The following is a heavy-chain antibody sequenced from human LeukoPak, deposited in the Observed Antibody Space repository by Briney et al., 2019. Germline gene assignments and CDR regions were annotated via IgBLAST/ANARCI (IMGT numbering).Heavy chain of an antibody. CDR1: GGSISSSSYY. V-gene: IGHV4-39*07. CDR2: IYYSGST. J-gene: IGHJ4*02. D-gene: IGHD5-18*01. CDR3: ARLTWDTTMVRYYFDF. Sequence: PSETLCLTCTVSGGSISSSSYYWGWIRQPPGKGLEWIGSIYYSGSTYYHPSLKSRVTISLDTSKNQFSLKLSSVTAADTAVYYCARLTWDTTMVRYYFDFWGQGTLVTVSS.